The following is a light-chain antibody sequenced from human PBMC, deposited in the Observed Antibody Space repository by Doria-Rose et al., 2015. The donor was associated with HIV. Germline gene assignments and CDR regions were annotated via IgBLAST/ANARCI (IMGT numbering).Light chain of an antibody. J-gene: IGKJ3*01. CDR1: QSLLYTSKNY. V-gene: IGKV4-1*01. CDR2: CAS. Sequence: DIQMTQSPVSLGMSLGERATLNCKSNQSLLYTSKNYLAWYQQKPGQPPRLLIYCASTRQSGVPARFSGSGSETDFTLTISSLESEDVAVYYCRQYYDTPSFGPGTTVDIK. CDR3: RQYYDTPS.